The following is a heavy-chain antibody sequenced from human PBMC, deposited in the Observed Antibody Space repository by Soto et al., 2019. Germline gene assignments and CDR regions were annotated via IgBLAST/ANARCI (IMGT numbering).Heavy chain of an antibody. J-gene: IGHJ5*02. CDR2: ISVGGDWT. V-gene: IGHV3-23*01. Sequence: VPLLESGGGLVQPGGSLRLSCAASGFTFSSYAMSWVRQAPGKGLGWVSAISVGGDWTYSADSVKGRCTISRDNSTSAVDMQRKSLRADATAVYFFAKADCSSRSCDGIPQMKMNWFHPWCQGTLVTVFS. CDR1: GFTFSSYA. CDR3: AKADCSSRSCDGIPQMKMNWFHP. D-gene: IGHD2-2*01.